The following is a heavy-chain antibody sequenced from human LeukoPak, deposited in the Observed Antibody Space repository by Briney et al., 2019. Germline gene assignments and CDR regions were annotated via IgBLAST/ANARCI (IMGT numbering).Heavy chain of an antibody. CDR3: ARVDCGGGNCYLFY. V-gene: IGHV3-48*03. CDR1: GFTFSNYD. D-gene: IGHD2-15*01. J-gene: IGHJ4*02. CDR2: ISRSGSTI. Sequence: GGSLRLSCAASGFTFSNYDMNWVRQAPGKGLEWVSYISRSGSTISYADSVKGRFTISRDNSKNSLYLQLNSLRAEDTAVYYCARVDCGGGNCYLFYWGQGILVTVSS.